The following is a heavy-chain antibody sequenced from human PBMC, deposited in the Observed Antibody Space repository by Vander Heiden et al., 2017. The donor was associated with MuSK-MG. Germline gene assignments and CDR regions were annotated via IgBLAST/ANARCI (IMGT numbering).Heavy chain of an antibody. V-gene: IGHV3-9*01. CDR3: AKSLMVRGVPLFDFYHYMDV. Sequence: EAQLVESGGGLVQPGRSLRLSCAASGLIFGDYGMHWGRQVPGKGLEWVAGINWSSGSRDYADSVKGRFTISRDNAKNPLYLQMNSLRTEDTALYYCAKSLMVRGVPLFDFYHYMDVWGKGTTVTVSS. D-gene: IGHD3-10*01. CDR2: INWSSGSR. CDR1: GLIFGDYG. J-gene: IGHJ6*03.